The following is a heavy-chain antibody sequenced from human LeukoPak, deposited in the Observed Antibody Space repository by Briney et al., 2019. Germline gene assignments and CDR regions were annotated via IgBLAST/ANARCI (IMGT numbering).Heavy chain of an antibody. D-gene: IGHD4-17*01. J-gene: IGHJ3*02. V-gene: IGHV3-23*01. CDR1: GFTFSNYA. CDR2: IRSGGGGT. CDR3: ARDPNGDYVGAFEM. Sequence: GGSLRLSCAASGFTFSNYAMIWVRQAPGGGLEWVSAIRSGGGGTLYADSVKGRFTISRDNSKNTLFLRMNNMRAEDTAVYYCARDPNGDYVGAFEMWGPGTKVTVS.